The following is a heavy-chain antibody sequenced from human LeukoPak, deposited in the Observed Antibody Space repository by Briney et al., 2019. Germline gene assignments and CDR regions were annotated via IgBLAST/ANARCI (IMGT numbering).Heavy chain of an antibody. CDR2: IYYSGRT. CDR1: GDSVSRSDSY. Sequence: SETLSLTCSVSGDSVSRSDSYWDWIRQPPGKGLEWIGTIYYSGRTYYSPSLKSRVTMSVDPSNNQFSLNLRSVTAADTALYYSARRRYYDGSGYLEWGQGTLLSVSS. J-gene: IGHJ1*01. V-gene: IGHV4-39*01. CDR3: ARRRYYDGSGYLE. D-gene: IGHD3-22*01.